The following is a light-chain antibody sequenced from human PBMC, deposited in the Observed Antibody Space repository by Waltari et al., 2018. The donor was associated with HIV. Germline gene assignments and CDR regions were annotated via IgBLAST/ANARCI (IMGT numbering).Light chain of an antibody. CDR3: QQYNSYWT. V-gene: IGKV1-5*03. CDR1: QSISSW. CDR2: KAS. J-gene: IGKJ1*01. Sequence: DIQMTQPPSTLSASVGDRVPITCRASQSISSWLAWYQQKPGKAPKLLIYKASSLESGVPSRFSGSGSGTEFTLTISSLQPDDFATYYCQQYNSYWTFGQGTKVEIK.